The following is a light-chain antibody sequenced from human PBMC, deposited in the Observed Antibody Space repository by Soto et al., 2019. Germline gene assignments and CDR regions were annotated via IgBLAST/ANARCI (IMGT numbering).Light chain of an antibody. V-gene: IGKV3-20*01. Sequence: EIVLTQSPGTLSLSPGERATLSCRASQSLGATSLAWYQQKPGQAPRLLIYGPSRRATGIPDRFSGSGSGTDFTLTISRLEPEDFAVYDCQQYGSSPPFTFGQGTKLEIK. CDR1: QSLGATS. CDR3: QQYGSSPPFT. J-gene: IGKJ2*01. CDR2: GPS.